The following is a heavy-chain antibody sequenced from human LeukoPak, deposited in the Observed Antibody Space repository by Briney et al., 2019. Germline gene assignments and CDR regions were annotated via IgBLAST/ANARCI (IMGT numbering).Heavy chain of an antibody. CDR1: GGSFSDYY. CDR3: ARRETEPYYFDY. J-gene: IGHJ4*02. V-gene: IGHV4-34*01. Sequence: SETLSLTCAVYGGSFSDYYWSWIRQPPGKGLEWIGEINHSGSTNYNPSLKSRVTISVDTSKNQFSLKLSSVTAADTAVYYCARRETEPYYFDYWGQGTLVTVSS. CDR2: INHSGST. D-gene: IGHD1-26*01.